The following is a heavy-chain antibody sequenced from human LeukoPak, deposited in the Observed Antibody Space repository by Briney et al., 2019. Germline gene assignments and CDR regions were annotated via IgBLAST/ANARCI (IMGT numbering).Heavy chain of an antibody. V-gene: IGHV3-23*01. Sequence: PGGSLRLSCAGSGFTFITYAMSWVRQAPGKGLEWVSAFSGGDDSTYYAHSVRGRFTISRDSSRNTLYLQMNSLRAEDTAVYYCARLSGSYYNSPFYFDYRGQGTLVTVSS. CDR1: GFTFITYA. CDR2: FSGGDDST. J-gene: IGHJ4*02. CDR3: ARLSGSYYNSPFYFDY. D-gene: IGHD3-10*01.